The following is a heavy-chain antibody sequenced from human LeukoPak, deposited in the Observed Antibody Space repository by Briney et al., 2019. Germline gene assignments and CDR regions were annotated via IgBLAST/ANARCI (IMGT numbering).Heavy chain of an antibody. CDR1: GFTFSSYG. J-gene: IGHJ4*02. Sequence: GGSLRLSCVASGFTFSSYGMSWVRQAPGKGLEWVSAITNSGGSTEYADSVKGRFTISRDNSKNTLYLQMNSLRAEDTAVYYCAKSGSIWYYFDYWGQGTLVTVSS. V-gene: IGHV3-23*01. CDR3: AKSGSIWYYFDY. D-gene: IGHD6-13*01. CDR2: ITNSGGST.